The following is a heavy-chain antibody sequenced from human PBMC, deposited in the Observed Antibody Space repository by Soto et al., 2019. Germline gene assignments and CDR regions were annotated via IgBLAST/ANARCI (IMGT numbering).Heavy chain of an antibody. Sequence: GGSLRFSCAASGFIFTSYSMVLVRQAPGKGLECVSSISIRSDSIYYADSVKGRFTISRDNAQNSLYLQMNSLTSEDTAVYYCARDRSADRFVQHFQDWGQGTMVTVSS. CDR3: ARDRSADRFVQHFQD. V-gene: IGHV3-21*01. CDR1: GFIFTSYS. CDR2: ISIRSDSI. D-gene: IGHD6-19*01. J-gene: IGHJ1*01.